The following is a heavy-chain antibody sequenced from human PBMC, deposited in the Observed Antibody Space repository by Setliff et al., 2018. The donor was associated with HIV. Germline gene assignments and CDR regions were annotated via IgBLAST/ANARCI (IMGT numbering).Heavy chain of an antibody. J-gene: IGHJ4*02. CDR1: GGNVNSYF. D-gene: IGHD1-26*01. Sequence: SETLSLTCTVSGGNVNSYFWTWVRQPPGEGLEWIVYIANNGDTNYNPSLKSRVSISLDTSNNKVNLNLHSVTAADTSIYFCARLYRYGQAFDYWGQGTLVTVSS. CDR2: IANNGDT. V-gene: IGHV4-4*08. CDR3: ARLYRYGQAFDY.